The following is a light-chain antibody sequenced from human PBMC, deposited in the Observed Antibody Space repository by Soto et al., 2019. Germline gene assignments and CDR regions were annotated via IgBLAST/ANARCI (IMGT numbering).Light chain of an antibody. J-gene: IGLJ2*01. Sequence: HSLLPQPASVSGSPGQSITISCTGTSSDVGGYNYVSWYQQHPGKAPKLMIYDVSNRPSGVSNRFSGSKSGNTASLTISGLQAEHEADYYCSSYTSSSNLVVFAGGTKVTVL. V-gene: IGLV2-14*01. CDR1: SSDVGGYNY. CDR3: SSYTSSSNLVV. CDR2: DVS.